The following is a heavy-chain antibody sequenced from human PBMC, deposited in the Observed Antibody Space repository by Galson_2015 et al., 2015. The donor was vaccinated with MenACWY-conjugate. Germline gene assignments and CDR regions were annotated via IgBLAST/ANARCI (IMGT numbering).Heavy chain of an antibody. CDR2: IRYDASNK. V-gene: IGHV3-30*02. J-gene: IGHJ4*02. CDR3: AAHSSSWHVSAY. Sequence: SLRLSCAASGFSFSTHGMHWVRQAPGKGLEWVAFIRYDASNKNYADSVRGRFTISRDNSKNTLYLQMNSLRPEDTAVYYCAAHSSSWHVSAYWGQGTLVTVSS. CDR1: GFSFSTHG. D-gene: IGHD6-13*01.